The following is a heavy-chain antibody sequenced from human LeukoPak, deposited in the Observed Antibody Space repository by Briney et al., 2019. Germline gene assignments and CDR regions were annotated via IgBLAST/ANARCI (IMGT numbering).Heavy chain of an antibody. CDR1: GFTFSSYG. J-gene: IGHJ4*02. CDR2: ISGSGGST. Sequence: PGGSLRLSCAASGFTFSSYGMSWVRQAPGKGLEWVSAISGSGGSTYYADSVKGRFTISRDNSKNTLYLQMNSLRAEDTAVYCCAKDTSNYDILTGYYSPFDYWGQGTLVTVSS. CDR3: AKDTSNYDILTGYYSPFDY. V-gene: IGHV3-23*01. D-gene: IGHD3-9*01.